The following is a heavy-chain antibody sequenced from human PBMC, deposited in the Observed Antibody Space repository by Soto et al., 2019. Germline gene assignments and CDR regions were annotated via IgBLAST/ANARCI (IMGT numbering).Heavy chain of an antibody. V-gene: IGHV4-30-4*01. CDR2: IYYSGST. J-gene: IGHJ4*02. Sequence: SETLSLTCTVSGGSISSGDYYWSWIRQPPGKGLEWIGYIYYSGSTYYNPSLKSRVTISVDTSKNQFSLKLSSVTAADTAVYYFARVNSSGWLIGYYFDYWGQGTLVTVSS. CDR1: GGSISSGDYY. CDR3: ARVNSSGWLIGYYFDY. D-gene: IGHD6-19*01.